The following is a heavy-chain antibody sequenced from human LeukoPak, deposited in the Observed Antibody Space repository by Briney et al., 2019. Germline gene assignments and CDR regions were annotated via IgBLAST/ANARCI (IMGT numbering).Heavy chain of an antibody. CDR2: VGISCGNT. V-gene: IGHV3-48*04. J-gene: IGHJ4*02. Sequence: GGSLRLSCGASGFTFSDYSMNWVRQAPGKGLEWISYVGISCGNTKYAASVKGRFTISGDSAKNSVFLQMNNLRVEDTAVYYCARDHRYAFDNWGQGTLVTVSS. D-gene: IGHD5-12*01. CDR1: GFTFSDYS. CDR3: ARDHRYAFDN.